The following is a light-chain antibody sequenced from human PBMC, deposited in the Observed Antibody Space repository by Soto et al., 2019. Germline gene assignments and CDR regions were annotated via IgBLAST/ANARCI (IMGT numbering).Light chain of an antibody. J-gene: IGKJ1*01. V-gene: IGKV3-15*01. CDR1: RSVGNN. CDR3: LQYSNWHRGA. Sequence: EIVMTQSPATLSVSPGEGATLSCRASRSVGNNLAWYQQKPGQSPRLLIYGASTRATGVPARFSGSGSGTEFTLTISSLQSEDFAIHDCLQYSNWHRGAFGQGTKVDIK. CDR2: GAS.